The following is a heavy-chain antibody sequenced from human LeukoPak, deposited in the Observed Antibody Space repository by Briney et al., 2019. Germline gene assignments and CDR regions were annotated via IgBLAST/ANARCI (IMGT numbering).Heavy chain of an antibody. CDR3: ARWVVVVKYFDY. D-gene: IGHD2-15*01. Sequence: PGGSLRLSCAASGFTVSSNYMSWVRQAPGKGLEWVLVIYSGGSTYYADSVKGRFTISRDNSKNTLYLQMNSLRAEDTAVYYCARWVVVVKYFDYWGQGTLVTVSS. CDR1: GFTVSSNY. J-gene: IGHJ4*02. CDR2: IYSGGST. V-gene: IGHV3-66*02.